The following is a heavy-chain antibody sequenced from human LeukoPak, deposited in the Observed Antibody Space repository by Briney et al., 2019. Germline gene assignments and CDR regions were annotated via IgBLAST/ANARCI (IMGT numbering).Heavy chain of an antibody. CDR2: IYTSGST. CDR3: ARHPTRGYSYGEYNWFDP. Sequence: PSQTLSLTCTVSGGSISSGSYYWSWIRQPAGKGLEWIGRIYTSGSTNYNPSLKSRVTISVDTSKNQFSLKLSSVTAADTAVYYCARHPTRGYSYGEYNWFDPWGQGTLVTVSS. V-gene: IGHV4-61*02. CDR1: GGSISSGSYY. D-gene: IGHD5-18*01. J-gene: IGHJ5*02.